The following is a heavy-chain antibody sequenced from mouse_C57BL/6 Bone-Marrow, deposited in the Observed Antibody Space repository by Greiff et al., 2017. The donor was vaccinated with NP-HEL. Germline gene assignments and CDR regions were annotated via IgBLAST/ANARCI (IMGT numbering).Heavy chain of an antibody. CDR1: GYSITSDY. J-gene: IGHJ4*01. Sequence: EVQVVESGPGLAKPSQTLSLTCSVTGYSITSDYWNWIRKFPGNKLEYMGYISYSGSTYYNPSLKSRISITRDTSKNQYYLQLNSVTTEETATYYCARSPLWLRRNYYAMDYWGQGTSVTVSS. CDR2: ISYSGST. V-gene: IGHV3-8*01. CDR3: ARSPLWLRRNYYAMDY. D-gene: IGHD2-2*01.